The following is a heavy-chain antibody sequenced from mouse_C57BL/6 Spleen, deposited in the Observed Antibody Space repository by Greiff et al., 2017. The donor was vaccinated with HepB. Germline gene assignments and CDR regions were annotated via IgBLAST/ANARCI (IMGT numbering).Heavy chain of an antibody. J-gene: IGHJ4*01. CDR3: ARRPFRDYAMDY. CDR1: GYTFTSYW. Sequence: QVQLQQPGAELVRPGSSVKLSCKASGYTFTSYWMHWVKQRPIQGLEWIGNIDPSDSETHYNQKFKDKATLTVDKSSSTAYMQLSSLTSEDSAVYYCARRPFRDYAMDYWGQGTSVTVSS. V-gene: IGHV1-52*01. CDR2: IDPSDSET. D-gene: IGHD3-1*01.